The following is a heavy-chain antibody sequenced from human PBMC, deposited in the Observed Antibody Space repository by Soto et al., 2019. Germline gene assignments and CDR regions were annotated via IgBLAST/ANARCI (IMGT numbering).Heavy chain of an antibody. CDR1: GFTFSSYD. J-gene: IGHJ4*02. D-gene: IGHD3-16*02. V-gene: IGHV3-13*01. Sequence: GGSLRLSCAASGFTFSSYDMHWVRQAPGKGLEWVSAIGTAGDTYYPGSVKGRFTISREDAKNSLYLQMNSLRAEDTAVYYCARTYYDYVWGSYRYYYFDYWGQGTLVTVSS. CDR2: IGTAGDT. CDR3: ARTYYDYVWGSYRYYYFDY.